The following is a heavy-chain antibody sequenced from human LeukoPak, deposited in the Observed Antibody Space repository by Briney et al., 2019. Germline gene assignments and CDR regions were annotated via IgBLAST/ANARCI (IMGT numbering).Heavy chain of an antibody. D-gene: IGHD6-19*01. V-gene: IGHV5-51*01. CDR3: ARLHYVQAVADPAFDY. Sequence: GESLKISFKGSGYRFTSYWIGWVRQMPGKGLEWMGIIYPGDSDTRYSPSFQGQVTISADKSISTAYLQWSSLKASDTAMYYCARLHYVQAVADPAFDYWGQGTLVTVSS. CDR1: GYRFTSYW. CDR2: IYPGDSDT. J-gene: IGHJ4*02.